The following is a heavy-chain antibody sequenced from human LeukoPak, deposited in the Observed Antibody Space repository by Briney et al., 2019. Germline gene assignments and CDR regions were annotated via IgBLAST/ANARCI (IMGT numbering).Heavy chain of an antibody. CDR1: GGSISSSNW. D-gene: IGHD6-19*01. V-gene: IGHV4-4*02. Sequence: SETLSLTCAVSGGSISSSNWWSWVRQPPGKGLEWIGEIYHSGSANYNPSPKSRVTISVDKSKNQFSLKLSSVTAADTAVYYCASRRLAVAGNRYFDYWGQGTLVTVSS. CDR3: ASRRLAVAGNRYFDY. CDR2: IYHSGSA. J-gene: IGHJ4*02.